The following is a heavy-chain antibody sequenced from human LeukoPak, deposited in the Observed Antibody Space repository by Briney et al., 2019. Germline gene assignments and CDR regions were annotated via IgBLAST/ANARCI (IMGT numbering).Heavy chain of an antibody. CDR1: GYTFTSYG. CDR3: ARRGGKNYGDYLLYYYYMDV. CDR2: ISAYNGNT. V-gene: IGHV1-18*01. J-gene: IGHJ6*03. Sequence: ASVKVSCKASGYTFTSYGISWVRQAPGQGLEWMGWISAYNGNTNYAQKFQGRVTMTTVTSTSTAYMELRSLRSDDTAMYYCARRGGKNYGDYLLYYYYMDVWGKGTTVTVSS. D-gene: IGHD4-17*01.